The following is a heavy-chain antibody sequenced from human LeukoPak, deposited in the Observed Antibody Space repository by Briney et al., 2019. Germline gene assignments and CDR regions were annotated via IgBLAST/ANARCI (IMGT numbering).Heavy chain of an antibody. D-gene: IGHD5-12*01. Sequence: SETLSLTCTLSGGSISTYYWSWIRQPPGKGLEWIGCIYHSGSTNYNPSLKSRVTISVDTSKNQFSLKLSSVTAAATAVYYCARGGGYASPIGYWGQGALVTVSS. J-gene: IGHJ4*02. V-gene: IGHV4-59*01. CDR2: IYHSGST. CDR1: GGSISTYY. CDR3: ARGGGYASPIGY.